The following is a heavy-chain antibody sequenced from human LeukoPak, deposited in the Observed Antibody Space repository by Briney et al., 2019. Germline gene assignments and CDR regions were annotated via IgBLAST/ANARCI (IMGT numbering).Heavy chain of an antibody. CDR1: GLTVSNNY. Sequence: GGSLRLSCAASGLTVSNNYMSWVRQAPGKGLEWVSVIYRGDNTYYADSVKGRFTISRDNSKNTLYLQMNSLRAEDTAVYYCARDLFTATNSPYGMDVWGQGTTVTVSS. J-gene: IGHJ6*02. CDR3: ARDLFTATNSPYGMDV. CDR2: IYRGDNT. V-gene: IGHV3-66*01. D-gene: IGHD2/OR15-2a*01.